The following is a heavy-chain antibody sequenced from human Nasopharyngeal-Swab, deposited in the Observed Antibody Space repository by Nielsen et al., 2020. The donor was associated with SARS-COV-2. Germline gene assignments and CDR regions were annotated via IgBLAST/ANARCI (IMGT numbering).Heavy chain of an antibody. D-gene: IGHD1-7*01. Sequence: SETLSLTCTVSGGSISSGGYYWSWIRQHPGRGLEWIGYIYYSGSTYYNPSLKSRVTISVATSKNQFSLKLSSVTAADTAVYHCARQNGTTPPDYWGQGTLVTVSS. CDR3: ARQNGTTPPDY. V-gene: IGHV4-31*03. CDR2: IYYSGST. CDR1: GGSISSGGYY. J-gene: IGHJ4*02.